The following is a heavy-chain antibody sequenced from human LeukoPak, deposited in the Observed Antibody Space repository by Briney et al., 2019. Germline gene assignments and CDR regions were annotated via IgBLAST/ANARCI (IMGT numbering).Heavy chain of an antibody. Sequence: VKVSCQASGGTFSSYAISWVRQAPGQGLEWMGGIIPIFGTANYAQKFQGRVTITADESTSTAYMELSSLRSEDTAVYYCASNDIVVVPAAPAKPFDYWGQGTLVTVSS. D-gene: IGHD2-2*01. CDR3: ASNDIVVVPAAPAKPFDY. CDR2: IIPIFGTA. CDR1: GGTFSSYA. V-gene: IGHV1-69*01. J-gene: IGHJ4*02.